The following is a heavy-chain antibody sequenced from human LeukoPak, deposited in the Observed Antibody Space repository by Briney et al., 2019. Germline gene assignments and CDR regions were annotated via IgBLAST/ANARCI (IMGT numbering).Heavy chain of an antibody. Sequence: GGSLRLSCAASGFTFSSYAMSWVRQAPGKGLEWVSAISGSGGSTYYADSVKGRFTISRDNAKNSLYLQMNSLRAEDTAVYYCATGYSSGWIDYWGQGTLVTVSS. CDR1: GFTFSSYA. D-gene: IGHD6-19*01. CDR3: ATGYSSGWIDY. CDR2: ISGSGGST. V-gene: IGHV3-23*01. J-gene: IGHJ4*02.